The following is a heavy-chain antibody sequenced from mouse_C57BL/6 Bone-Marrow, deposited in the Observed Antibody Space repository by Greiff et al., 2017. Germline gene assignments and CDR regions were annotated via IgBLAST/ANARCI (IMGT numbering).Heavy chain of an antibody. V-gene: IGHV1-7*01. D-gene: IGHD3-2*02. CDR2: INPSSGYT. Sequence: VQRVESGAELAKPGASVKLSCKASGYTFTSYWMHWVKQRPGQGLEWIGYINPSSGYTKYNQKFKDKATLTADKSSSTAYMQLSSLTYEDSAVYYCARSWRQLRLLFDYWGQGTTLTVSS. J-gene: IGHJ2*01. CDR1: GYTFTSYW. CDR3: ARSWRQLRLLFDY.